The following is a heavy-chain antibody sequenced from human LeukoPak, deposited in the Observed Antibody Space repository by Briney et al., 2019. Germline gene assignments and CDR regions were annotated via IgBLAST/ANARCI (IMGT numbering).Heavy chain of an antibody. CDR1: GITFSTYS. Sequence: GGSLRLSCAASGITFSTYSMNWVRQAPGRGLEWVSSISYSSTYIYYEDSVRGRFTISRDNARNSLYLQMNSLRAEDTAVYYCASTPSVGDYYPWYFDFWGRGAPVTVSS. CDR2: ISYSSTYI. D-gene: IGHD1-26*01. CDR3: ASTPSVGDYYPWYFDF. J-gene: IGHJ2*01. V-gene: IGHV3-21*01.